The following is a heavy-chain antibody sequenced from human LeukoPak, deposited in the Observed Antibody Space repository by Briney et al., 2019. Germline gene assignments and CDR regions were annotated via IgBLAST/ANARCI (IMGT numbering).Heavy chain of an antibody. D-gene: IGHD6-6*01. V-gene: IGHV3-15*01. Sequence: PGGSLRLSCAASGFTFSNAWMSWVRQAPGKGLEWVGRIKSKTEGGTRDYAAPVKGRLTISRDDSKNTLYLQMNSLRAADTAVYYCARDKGTSYLSSFDYWGQGTLVTVSS. CDR2: IKSKTEGGTR. CDR1: GFTFSNAW. J-gene: IGHJ4*02. CDR3: ARDKGTSYLSSFDY.